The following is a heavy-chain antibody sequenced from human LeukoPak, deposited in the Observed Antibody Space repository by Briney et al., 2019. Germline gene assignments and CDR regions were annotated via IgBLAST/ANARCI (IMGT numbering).Heavy chain of an antibody. Sequence: PGESLRLSCAASGFTFSSYAMSWVRQAPGKGLEWVSAISGSGASTYYADSVKGRFTISRDNSKNTLYLQMNSLRAEDTAVYYCARDQAEPGEPASWGQGTLVTVSS. CDR3: ARDQAEPGEPAS. CDR2: ISGSGAST. V-gene: IGHV3-23*01. D-gene: IGHD3-10*01. CDR1: GFTFSSYA. J-gene: IGHJ4*02.